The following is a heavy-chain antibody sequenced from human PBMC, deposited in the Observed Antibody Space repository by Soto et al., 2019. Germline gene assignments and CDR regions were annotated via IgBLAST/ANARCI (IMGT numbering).Heavy chain of an antibody. CDR2: IIPIFGTA. CDR1: GGTFSSYA. Sequence: SVNVSCKASGGTFSSYAISWVRQAPGQGLEWMGGIIPIFGTANYAQKFQGRVTITADESTSTAYMELSSLRSEDTAVYYCARGRIVVVASGWFDPWGQGTLVTVSS. CDR3: ARGRIVVVASGWFDP. D-gene: IGHD2-21*01. V-gene: IGHV1-69*13. J-gene: IGHJ5*02.